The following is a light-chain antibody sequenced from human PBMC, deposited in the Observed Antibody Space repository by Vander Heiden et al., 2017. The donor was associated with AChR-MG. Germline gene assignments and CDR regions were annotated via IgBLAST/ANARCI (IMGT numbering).Light chain of an antibody. CDR1: SSNIGNNY. J-gene: IGLJ2*01. Sequence: QSVLTQPPSVSAAPGQKVTISCSGRSSNIGNNYVSWYQQLPGAAPTLLIYDNDRRPSGIPDRFSASKSGASATLGITGLQTGDEADYYCGTWDTSLPLFGGGTKLTVL. CDR3: GTWDTSLPL. V-gene: IGLV1-51*01. CDR2: DND.